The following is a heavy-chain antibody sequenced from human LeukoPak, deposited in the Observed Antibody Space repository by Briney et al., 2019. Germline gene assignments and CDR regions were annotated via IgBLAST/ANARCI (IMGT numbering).Heavy chain of an antibody. D-gene: IGHD3-9*01. CDR1: GGSISSYY. Sequence: PSETLSLTCTVSGGSISSYYWSWIRQPPGKGLEWIGYIYYSGSTNYNPSLKSRVTISVDTSKNQFSLKLSSVTAADTAVYYCASNGRYFDWSRVRAFDIWGQGTMVTVSS. J-gene: IGHJ3*02. V-gene: IGHV4-59*12. CDR2: IYYSGST. CDR3: ASNGRYFDWSRVRAFDI.